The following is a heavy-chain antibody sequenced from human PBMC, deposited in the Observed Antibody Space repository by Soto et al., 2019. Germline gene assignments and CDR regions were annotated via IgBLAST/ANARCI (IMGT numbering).Heavy chain of an antibody. CDR1: GGSIGSISTYY. CDR2: INDNGNT. V-gene: IGHV4-61*01. J-gene: IGHJ4*02. CDR3: AKFGAKYYYCDY. Sequence: QVQLQESGPGLVKPSETLSLTCTVSGGSIGSISTYYWSWIRHFPGKGLEWVGYINDNGNTNYNRCFRCAVTSSRYTSKNQISLRLNSVSAADTSIYYCAKFGAKYYYCDYWGQGTLVTVSS. D-gene: IGHD3-16*01.